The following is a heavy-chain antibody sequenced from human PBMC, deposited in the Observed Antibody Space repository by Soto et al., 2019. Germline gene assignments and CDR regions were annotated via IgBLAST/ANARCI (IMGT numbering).Heavy chain of an antibody. CDR2: MNPNTGNT. J-gene: IGHJ6*02. Sequence: QVQLVQSGAEVKKPGASVKVSCKASGYTFTSYDINWVRQATGQGLEWMGWMNPNTGNTVYAQKFQGRVTMTRNTSISTAYRELGSLRSEDTAGYYRARERSYGMDVWGQGTTVTVSS. CDR1: GYTFTSYD. CDR3: ARERSYGMDV. D-gene: IGHD3-16*01. V-gene: IGHV1-8*01.